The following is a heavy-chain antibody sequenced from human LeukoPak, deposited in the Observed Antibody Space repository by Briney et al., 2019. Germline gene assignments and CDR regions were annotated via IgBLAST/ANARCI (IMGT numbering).Heavy chain of an antibody. D-gene: IGHD3-3*01. V-gene: IGHV3-11*04. J-gene: IGHJ4*02. CDR2: ISSSGSTI. CDR1: GFTFSDYY. CDR3: ARSARLMKGVVEVTALDD. Sequence: GGSLRLSCAASGFTFSDYYMSWVRQPPGKGLEWVSYISSSGSTIYYADSVKGRFTISRDNAKNSVYLEMNSLRADDTAVYYCARSARLMKGVVEVTALDDWGQGTLVTVSS.